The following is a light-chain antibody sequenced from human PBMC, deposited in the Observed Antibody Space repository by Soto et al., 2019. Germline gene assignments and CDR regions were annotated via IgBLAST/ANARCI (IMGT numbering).Light chain of an antibody. J-gene: IGKJ3*01. V-gene: IGKV1-17*01. CDR3: LQRNSYPLT. CDR2: ATS. Sequence: DIQMTQSPSSLSASVGDRVTITCRASQGIRNDLGWYQQTPGKAPKRLIYATSSLQSGVPSRFSGSGSATDIIIISSRLQAEDAASYYQLQRNSYPLTFGPGTKVDIK. CDR1: QGIRND.